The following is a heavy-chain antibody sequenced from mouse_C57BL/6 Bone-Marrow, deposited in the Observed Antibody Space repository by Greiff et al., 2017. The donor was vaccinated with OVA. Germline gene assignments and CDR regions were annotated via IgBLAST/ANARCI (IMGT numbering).Heavy chain of an antibody. J-gene: IGHJ2*01. CDR1: GYAFSSYW. V-gene: IGHV1-80*01. D-gene: IGHD2-5*01. CDR3: ARSYYSNYVDY. Sequence: QVQLKESGAELVKPGASVKISCKASGYAFSSYWMNWVKQRPGKGLEWIGQIYPGDGDTNYNGKFKGKATLTADKSSSTAYMQLSSLTSEDSAVYFCARSYYSNYVDYWGQGTTLTVSS. CDR2: IYPGDGDT.